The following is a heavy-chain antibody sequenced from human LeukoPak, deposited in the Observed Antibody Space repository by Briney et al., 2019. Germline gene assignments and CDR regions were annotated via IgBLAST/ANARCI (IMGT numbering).Heavy chain of an antibody. CDR2: ISSSGSTI. J-gene: IGHJ4*02. Sequence: PGGSLRLSCAASGFTFSDYYMSWIRQAPGKGLEWVSYISSSGSTIYYADSVKGRFTISRDNAKNSLYLQMNSLRAEDTAVYYCASNTYYYDSSGYLDYWGQGTLVTVSS. V-gene: IGHV3-11*01. CDR1: GFTFSDYY. D-gene: IGHD3-22*01. CDR3: ASNTYYYDSSGYLDY.